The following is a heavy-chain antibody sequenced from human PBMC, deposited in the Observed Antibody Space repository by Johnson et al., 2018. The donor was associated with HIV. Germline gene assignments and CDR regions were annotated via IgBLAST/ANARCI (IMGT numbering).Heavy chain of an antibody. CDR1: GFTFSYYS. V-gene: IGHV3-30*04. CDR2: TSYDESDK. CDR3: AKGTNGQSWAFDI. J-gene: IGHJ3*02. D-gene: IGHD2-8*01. Sequence: VHLVESGGGVVQPGTSLILSCAASGFTFSYYSMHWVRQAPGKGLEWVALTSYDESDKFYADSVKGRFIISRDNPRNTLYLQMNGLRAEDTAVYYCAKGTNGQSWAFDIWGQWTVVTVSS.